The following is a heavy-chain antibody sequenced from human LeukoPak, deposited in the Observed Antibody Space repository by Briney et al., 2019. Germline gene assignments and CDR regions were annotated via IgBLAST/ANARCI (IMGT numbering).Heavy chain of an antibody. CDR1: GGTFSSYA. J-gene: IGHJ4*02. CDR3: ARAGYTAMGPFDY. CDR2: IIPIFGTA. Sequence: GASVKVSCKASGGTFSSYAISWVRQAPGQGLEWMGGIIPIFGTANYAQTFQGRVTITADESTSTAYMELSSLRSEDTAVYYCARAGYTAMGPFDYWGQGTLVTVSS. D-gene: IGHD5-18*01. V-gene: IGHV1-69*13.